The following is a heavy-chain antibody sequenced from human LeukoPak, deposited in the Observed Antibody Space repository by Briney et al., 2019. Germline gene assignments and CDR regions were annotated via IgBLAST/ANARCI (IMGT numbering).Heavy chain of an antibody. V-gene: IGHV4-61*02. CDR3: ARGRGGSYSNFDY. J-gene: IGHJ4*02. CDR2: IYTSGST. D-gene: IGHD1-26*01. Sequence: SQTLSLTCTVSGGSISSGSYYWSWIRQPAGKGLEWIGRIYTSGSTNYNPSLKSRVTISVDTSKNQFSLKLSSVTAADTAVYYCARGRGGSYSNFDYWGQGTLVTVSS. CDR1: GGSISSGSYY.